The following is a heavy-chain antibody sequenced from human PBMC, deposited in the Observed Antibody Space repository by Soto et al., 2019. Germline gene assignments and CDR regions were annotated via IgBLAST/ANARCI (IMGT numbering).Heavy chain of an antibody. CDR1: GGSISRGGYY. J-gene: IGHJ4*02. CDR2: MFYSGST. V-gene: IGHV4-31*01. Sequence: QVHLQESGPGLVKPSQTLSLTCTVSGGSISRGGYYWNWIRQHPGKGLEWIGYMFYSGSTYYNPSLKSQVTRSMDTSKNHFSLNLSAATAADTALYYCPGGPLRAGLIADRPGRDYWGQGILVTVSS. CDR3: PGGPLRAGLIADRPGRDY. D-gene: IGHD6-6*01.